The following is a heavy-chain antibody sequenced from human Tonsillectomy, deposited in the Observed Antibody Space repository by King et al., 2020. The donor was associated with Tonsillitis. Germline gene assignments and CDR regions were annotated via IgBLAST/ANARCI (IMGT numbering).Heavy chain of an antibody. CDR1: GYTFTGYY. Sequence: QLVQSGAEVKKPGASVKVSCKASGYTFTGYYMHWVRQAPGQGLEWVGWINPNSGGTNYAQKFQGRVTMTRDTSISTAYMELSRLRSDDTAVYYCARGHQRHNWIPYYYCGREVWGQGHTVTVSS. J-gene: IGHJ6*02. D-gene: IGHD1-20*01. CDR2: INPNSGGT. V-gene: IGHV1-2*02. CDR3: ARGHQRHNWIPYYYCGREV.